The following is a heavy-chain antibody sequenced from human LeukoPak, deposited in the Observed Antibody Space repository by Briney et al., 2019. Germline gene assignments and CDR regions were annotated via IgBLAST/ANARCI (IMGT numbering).Heavy chain of an antibody. J-gene: IGHJ6*02. CDR3: ARTPPPEGGYDDPYYYYGMDV. Sequence: GGSLRLSCAASGFTFSSYGMHWVRQAPGKGLEWVAVISYDGSNKYYADSVKGRFTISRDNSKNTLYLQMNSLRAEDTAVYYCARTPPPEGGYDDPYYYYGMDVWGQGTTVTVSS. CDR1: GFTFSSYG. CDR2: ISYDGSNK. V-gene: IGHV3-30*19. D-gene: IGHD5-12*01.